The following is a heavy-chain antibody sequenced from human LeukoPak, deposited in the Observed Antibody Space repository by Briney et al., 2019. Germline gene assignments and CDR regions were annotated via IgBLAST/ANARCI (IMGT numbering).Heavy chain of an antibody. Sequence: SETLSLTCTVSGGSISSGSYYGSWIRQPEGRGLEWIERIYTSGRTNDNPSLKSRVTISVDTSKNQFSLKMSSVTAPDTAVYYCARDLPIGYCSSTSCSTGMDVWGQGTTVTVSS. V-gene: IGHV4-61*02. CDR3: ARDLPIGYCSSTSCSTGMDV. D-gene: IGHD2-2*01. CDR2: IYTSGRT. J-gene: IGHJ6*02. CDR1: GGSISSGSYY.